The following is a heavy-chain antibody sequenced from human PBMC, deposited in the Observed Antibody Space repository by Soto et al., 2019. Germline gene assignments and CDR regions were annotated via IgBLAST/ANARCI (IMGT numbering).Heavy chain of an antibody. J-gene: IGHJ4*02. V-gene: IGHV1-24*01. D-gene: IGHD6-19*01. CDR2: FDPEDGET. Sequence: GASVKVSCKVSGYTLTELSMHWVRQAPGKGLEWMGGFDPEDGETIYAQKFQGRVTMTEDTSTDTAYMDLSSLRSEDTAVYYCATDGIKAVAGPFDYWGQGTLVTVSS. CDR1: GYTLTELS. CDR3: ATDGIKAVAGPFDY.